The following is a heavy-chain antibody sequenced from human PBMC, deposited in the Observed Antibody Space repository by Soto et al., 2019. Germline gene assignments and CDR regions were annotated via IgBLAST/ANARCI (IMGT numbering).Heavy chain of an antibody. D-gene: IGHD6-13*01. CDR3: ARHRINGGSWYWVDP. J-gene: IGHJ5*02. V-gene: IGHV4-39*01. Sequence: SAGTLSLTCTVSGGSISSSDHYWAWIRQPPGKGLEWLATIYYSGSIYYSPSLKSRATISVDTSKNQISLNLTSVTAADTALYYCARHRINGGSWYWVDPRGQGPLVTVSS. CDR1: GGSISSSDHY. CDR2: IYYSGSI.